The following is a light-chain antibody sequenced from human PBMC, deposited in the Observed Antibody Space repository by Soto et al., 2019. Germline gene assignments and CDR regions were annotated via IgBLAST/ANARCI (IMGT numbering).Light chain of an antibody. CDR1: QSVGSN. V-gene: IGKV3-15*01. Sequence: EIVMTQSPATLSVSPGERATLSCRASQSVGSNLAWYQQKPGQAPRLLIYGASTRATDIPARFSGSGSGTEFALTINSLQSEDFAVYFCQQFNVWHRKFGQGTKV. CDR2: GAS. CDR3: QQFNVWHRK. J-gene: IGKJ1*01.